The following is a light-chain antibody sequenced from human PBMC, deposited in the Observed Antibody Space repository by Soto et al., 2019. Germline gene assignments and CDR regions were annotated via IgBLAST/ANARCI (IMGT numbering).Light chain of an antibody. CDR3: AAWDASLNAVV. Sequence: QSVLTQPPSASGTPGQRVTISCSGSSSNIGSNAVNWYQQLPGTAPKLLIYSNNQRPSRVPDRFSGSKSGTSASLAISGLQSEDETDYYCAAWDASLNAVVFGGGTKVTVL. CDR2: SNN. V-gene: IGLV1-44*01. CDR1: SSNIGSNA. J-gene: IGLJ2*01.